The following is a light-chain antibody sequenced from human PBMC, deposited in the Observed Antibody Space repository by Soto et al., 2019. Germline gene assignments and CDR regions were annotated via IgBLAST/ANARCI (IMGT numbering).Light chain of an antibody. V-gene: IGKV4-1*01. Sequence: DIVMTQSPDSLAVSLGERATINCKSSQSLLISSNNKNYIAWYQQKPGQPPKLLFSWASTRESGVPDRFSGSGSGTDFTLTINSLQAEDVAVYYCRQCYTTPLTFGGGTKVDIK. CDR2: WAS. J-gene: IGKJ4*01. CDR1: QSLLISSNNKNY. CDR3: RQCYTTPLT.